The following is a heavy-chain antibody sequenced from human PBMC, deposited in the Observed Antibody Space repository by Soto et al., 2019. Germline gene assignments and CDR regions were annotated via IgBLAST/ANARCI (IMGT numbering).Heavy chain of an antibody. V-gene: IGHV1-69*05. D-gene: IGHD3-22*01. J-gene: IGHJ4*02. CDR1: GGTFSSYA. Sequence: SVKVSCKASGGTFSSYAISWVRQAPGQGLEWMGGIIPIFGTANYAQKFQGRVTMTRDTSTSTVYMEMSSLRSEDTAVYYCARISDSRSQEEDYWGQGTLVTVSS. CDR2: IIPIFGTA. CDR3: ARISDSRSQEEDY.